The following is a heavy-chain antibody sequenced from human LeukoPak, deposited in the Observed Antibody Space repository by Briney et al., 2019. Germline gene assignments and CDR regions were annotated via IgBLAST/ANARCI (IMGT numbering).Heavy chain of an antibody. V-gene: IGHV1-69*06. Sequence: SVKVSCKASGGTFISYAISWVRQAPGQGLEWMGGIIPIFGTANYAQKFQGRVTITADKSTSTAYMELSSLRSEDTAVYYCAKCILTGYYKGYMDVWGKGTTVTISS. D-gene: IGHD3-9*01. CDR1: GGTFISYA. J-gene: IGHJ6*03. CDR2: IIPIFGTA. CDR3: AKCILTGYYKGYMDV.